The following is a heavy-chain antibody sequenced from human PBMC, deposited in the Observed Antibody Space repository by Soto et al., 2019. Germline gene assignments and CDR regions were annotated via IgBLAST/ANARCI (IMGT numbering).Heavy chain of an antibody. CDR3: ARDLMGPYGNDFYYYYGMDV. D-gene: IGHD1-1*01. CDR1: GYTFTSYA. V-gene: IGHV1-3*01. J-gene: IGHJ6*02. CDR2: INAGNGNT. Sequence: ASVKVSCKASGYTFTSYAMHWVRQAPGQRFEWMGWINAGNGNTKYSQKFQGRVTITRDTSASTAYMELSSLRSEDTAVYYCARDLMGPYGNDFYYYYGMDVWGQGTTVTVSS.